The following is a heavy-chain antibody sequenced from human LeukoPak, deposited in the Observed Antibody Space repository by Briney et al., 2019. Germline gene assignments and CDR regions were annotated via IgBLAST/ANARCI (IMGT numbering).Heavy chain of an antibody. CDR2: ISSSSSYI. V-gene: IGHV3-21*01. CDR1: GFTFSSYS. Sequence: GRSLRLSCAASGFTFSSYSMNWVRQAPGKGLECVSSISSSSSYIYYADSVKGRFTISRDNAKNSLYLQMNSLRAEDTAVYYCARSAFPVSAQWLVVWGQGTLVTVSS. D-gene: IGHD6-19*01. CDR3: ARSAFPVSAQWLVV. J-gene: IGHJ4*02.